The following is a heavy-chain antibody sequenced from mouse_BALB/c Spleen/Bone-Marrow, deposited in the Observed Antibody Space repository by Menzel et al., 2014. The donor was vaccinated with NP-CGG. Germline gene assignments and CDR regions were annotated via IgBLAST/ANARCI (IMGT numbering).Heavy chain of an antibody. V-gene: IGHV2-9*02. CDR3: ARVLRLRDAMDY. D-gene: IGHD1-2*01. CDR2: IWAGGIT. CDR1: GLSLTIYG. Sequence: QVQLQQSGPGLVPPSQSLFIPCTVSGLSLTIYGLHWVRQLPGKGLEWLGAIWAGGITNYNSALMSRLNISEVNPKNQVILNENSLQTDDAAMYDCARVLRLRDAMDYWGQGTSVTVSS. J-gene: IGHJ4*01.